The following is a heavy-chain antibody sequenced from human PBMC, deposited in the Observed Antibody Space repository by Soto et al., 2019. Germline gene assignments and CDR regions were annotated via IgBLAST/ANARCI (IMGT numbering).Heavy chain of an antibody. CDR1: GGTFSSYA. CDR3: ARGLHSSKSFDY. J-gene: IGHJ4*02. V-gene: IGHV1-69*13. CDR2: IIPMFGTA. Sequence: SVKVSCKASGGTFSSYALSWVRQAPGEGLEWMGGIIPMFGTANYAQKFQGRVTINADESTSTAYMELSSLRSEDTAVYYCARGLHSSKSFDYWGQGTSVTVS. D-gene: IGHD6-13*01.